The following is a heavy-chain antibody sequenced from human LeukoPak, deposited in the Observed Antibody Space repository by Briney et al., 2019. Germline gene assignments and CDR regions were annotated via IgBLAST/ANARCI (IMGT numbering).Heavy chain of an antibody. CDR2: IDSDVSST. CDR1: GFTPSTDW. J-gene: IGHJ4*02. V-gene: IGHV3-74*01. CDR3: AREFSVDY. D-gene: IGHD3-10*01. Sequence: PGRSPRLSSAPSGFTPSTDWMHSVREAPGKGLMWASGIDSDVSSTAHAPSAKGRFNIPRDNAKNMLYLQMNSLRAEETAVYYCAREFSVDYWGQGTLVTVSS.